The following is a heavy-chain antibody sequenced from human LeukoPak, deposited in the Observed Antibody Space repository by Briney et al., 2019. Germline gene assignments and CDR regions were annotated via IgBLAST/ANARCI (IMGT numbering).Heavy chain of an antibody. D-gene: IGHD5-12*01. Sequence: ASVKVSCKASGGTCSSYAISWVRQAPGQGLEWMGRISPIFGTANYAQKFQGRVTITTDESTSTAYMELSSLRSEDTAVYYCALDIVATIGQYNWFDPWGQGTLVTVSS. CDR2: ISPIFGTA. CDR3: ALDIVATIGQYNWFDP. V-gene: IGHV1-69*05. J-gene: IGHJ5*02. CDR1: GGTCSSYA.